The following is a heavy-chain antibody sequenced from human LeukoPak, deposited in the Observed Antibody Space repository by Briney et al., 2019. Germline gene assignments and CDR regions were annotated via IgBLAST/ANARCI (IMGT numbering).Heavy chain of an antibody. CDR2: IYSGGST. V-gene: IGHV3-66*02. CDR3: AGQRLVLDYYYGMDV. Sequence: GGSLRLSCAASGFTVSSNYMSWVRQAPGKGLEWVSVIYSGGSTYYADSVKGRFTTSRDNSKNTLYLQMNSLRAEDTAVYYCAGQRLVLDYYYGMDVWGQGTTATVSS. J-gene: IGHJ6*02. CDR1: GFTVSSNY. D-gene: IGHD6-19*01.